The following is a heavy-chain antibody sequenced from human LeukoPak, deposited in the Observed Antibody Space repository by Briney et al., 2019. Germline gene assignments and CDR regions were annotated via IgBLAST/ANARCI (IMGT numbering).Heavy chain of an antibody. V-gene: IGHV4-59*01. CDR2: IYYSGST. CDR1: GGSISSYY. D-gene: IGHD3-3*01. Sequence: SETLSLTCTVSGGSISSYYWSWIRQPPGKGLEWIGYIYYSGSTNYNPSLKSRVTISVDTSKNQFSLKLSSVTAADTAVYYCARGIYDFWSGYYYYGMDVWGQGTTVTVSS. J-gene: IGHJ6*02. CDR3: ARGIYDFWSGYYYYGMDV.